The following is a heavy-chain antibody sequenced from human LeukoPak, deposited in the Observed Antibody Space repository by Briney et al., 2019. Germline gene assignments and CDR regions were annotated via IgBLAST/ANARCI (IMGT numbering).Heavy chain of an antibody. V-gene: IGHV3-23*01. Sequence: GGSLRLSCAASGFTFSSYWMSWVRQAPGKGLEWVSAISGSGGSTYYADSVKGRFTISRDNSKNTLYLQMNSLRAEDTAVYYCAKGSYYDSRILDYWGQGTLVTVSS. CDR1: GFTFSSYW. CDR3: AKGSYYDSRILDY. J-gene: IGHJ4*02. CDR2: ISGSGGST. D-gene: IGHD3-22*01.